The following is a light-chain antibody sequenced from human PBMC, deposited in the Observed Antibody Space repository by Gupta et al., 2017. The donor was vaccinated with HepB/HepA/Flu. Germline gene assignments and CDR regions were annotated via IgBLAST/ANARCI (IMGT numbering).Light chain of an antibody. CDR2: QDS. CDR3: PAWDSSIVV. V-gene: IGLV3-1*01. J-gene: IGLJ2*01. Sequence: SSELTQPPSVSVSPGQTASITCSGHKLGEKYACWYQQRQGQSPVVRIYQDSKRPSGIPELFSGANSGNTALLTISGTQAMEEAYYYCPAWDSSIVVFGGGTKLTVL. CDR1: KLGEKY.